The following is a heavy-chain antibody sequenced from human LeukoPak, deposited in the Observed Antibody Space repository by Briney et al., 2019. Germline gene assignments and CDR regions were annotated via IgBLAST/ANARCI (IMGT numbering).Heavy chain of an antibody. CDR3: ARGSRLYSSGWSLAS. Sequence: GGSLRLSCAASGFTFSSYEMNWVRQAPGKGLEWVSYISSSGSTIYYADSVKGRFTISRDNAKNSLYLQMNSLRAEDTAVYYCARGSRLYSSGWSLASWGQGTLVTVSS. D-gene: IGHD6-19*01. V-gene: IGHV3-48*03. CDR1: GFTFSSYE. CDR2: ISSSGSTI. J-gene: IGHJ5*02.